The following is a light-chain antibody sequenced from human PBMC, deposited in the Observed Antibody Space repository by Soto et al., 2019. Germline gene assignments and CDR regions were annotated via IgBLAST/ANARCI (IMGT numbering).Light chain of an antibody. CDR1: SGDVGGYDY. CDR2: EVS. V-gene: IGLV2-8*01. Sequence: QSVLTQPPSASGSPGQSVTISCTGTSGDVGGYDYVSWYQQHPGKAPKLMIYEVSKRPSGVPDRFSGSKSGNTASLTVSGLQADDEASYYCSSNAGSDNLVFGGGTKVTVL. CDR3: SSNAGSDNLV. J-gene: IGLJ3*02.